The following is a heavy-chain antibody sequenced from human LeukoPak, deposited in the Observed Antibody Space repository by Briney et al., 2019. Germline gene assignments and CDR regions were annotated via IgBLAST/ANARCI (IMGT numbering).Heavy chain of an antibody. V-gene: IGHV3-30-3*01. J-gene: IGHJ4*02. CDR1: GFTFSSYA. CDR2: ISYDGGSK. D-gene: IGHD5-18*01. CDR3: AESDGYNYDY. Sequence: GGSLRLSCVVSGLTSGFTFSSYAMHWVRQAPGKGLEWVAFISYDGGSKYYADSVKGRFTISRDNSKNTVFLQMDSLRAEDTAVYYCAESDGYNYDYWGQGALVTVSS.